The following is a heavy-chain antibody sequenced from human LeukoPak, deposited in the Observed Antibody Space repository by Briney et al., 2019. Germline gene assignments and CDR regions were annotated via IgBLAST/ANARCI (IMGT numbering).Heavy chain of an antibody. D-gene: IGHD6-19*01. V-gene: IGHV3-48*04. CDR2: ISSSSSTI. CDR3: ARDNEQWGGMI. J-gene: IGHJ3*02. CDR1: GFTFSSYS. Sequence: GGSLRLSCAASGFTFSSYSMNWVRQAPGKGLEWVSYISSSSSTIYYADSVKGRFTISRDNAKNSLYLQMNSLRAEDTAVYYCARDNEQWGGMIWGQGTMVTVSS.